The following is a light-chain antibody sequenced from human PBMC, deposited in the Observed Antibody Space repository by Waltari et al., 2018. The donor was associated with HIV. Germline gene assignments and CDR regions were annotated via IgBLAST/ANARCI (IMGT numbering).Light chain of an antibody. CDR2: KAT. J-gene: IGKJ1*01. V-gene: IGKV1-5*03. Sequence: DIHMSQSPPTLTASVGDRVNITCRASQNVGTWLAWYQKKPGEAPKLLIHKATDVEDGVPSRFSGSASGTEFTLTIDSLHPDDFATFYCHQYSNYLGSFGQGTKLELK. CDR3: HQYSNYLGS. CDR1: QNVGTW.